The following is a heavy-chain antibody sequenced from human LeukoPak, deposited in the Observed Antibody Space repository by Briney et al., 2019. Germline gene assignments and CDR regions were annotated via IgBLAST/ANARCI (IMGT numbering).Heavy chain of an antibody. V-gene: IGHV3-23*01. J-gene: IGHJ2*01. CDR3: AKDYSSSWYWYFDL. CDR2: ISGSGGST. D-gene: IGHD6-13*01. Sequence: PGGTLRLSCAASGFTFSSYGMSWVRQAPGKGLDWVSAISGSGGSTYYADSVKGRFTISRDNSKNTLYLQMNSLRAEDTAVYYCAKDYSSSWYWYFDLWGRGTLVTVSS. CDR1: GFTFSSYG.